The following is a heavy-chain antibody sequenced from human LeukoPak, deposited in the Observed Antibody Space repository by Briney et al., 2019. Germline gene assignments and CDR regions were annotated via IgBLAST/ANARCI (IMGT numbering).Heavy chain of an antibody. Sequence: ASVKVSCKASGYTFTSYDINWVRQATGQGLEWMGWMNPNNGNAGYAQKFQGRVTMTRNTSISTAYMELSSLRSEDTAVYYCARSAFTLVQVRGGAQNYYYYYMDVWGKGTTVTISS. D-gene: IGHD3-10*01. CDR2: MNPNNGNA. J-gene: IGHJ6*03. V-gene: IGHV1-8*01. CDR3: ARSAFTLVQVRGGAQNYYYYYMDV. CDR1: GYTFTSYD.